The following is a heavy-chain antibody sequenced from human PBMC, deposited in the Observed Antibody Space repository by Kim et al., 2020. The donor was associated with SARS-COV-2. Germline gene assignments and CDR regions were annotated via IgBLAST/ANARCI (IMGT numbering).Heavy chain of an antibody. CDR3: HGYCSGGSCSH. CDR1: GFTVSTKY. D-gene: IGHD2-15*01. V-gene: IGHV3-66*01. Sequence: GGSLRLSCAASGFTVSTKYMRWVRQAPGKGLECVSVIYSGGSTYYADSVQGRFTISRDISTNTLYLQMNSLRGEDTAVYHCHGYCSGGSCSHWGQGTLVTVSS. J-gene: IGHJ4*02. CDR2: IYSGGST.